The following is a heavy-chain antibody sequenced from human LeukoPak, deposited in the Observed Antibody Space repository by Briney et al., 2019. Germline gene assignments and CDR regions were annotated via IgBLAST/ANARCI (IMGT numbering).Heavy chain of an antibody. J-gene: IGHJ4*02. D-gene: IGHD3-3*01. Sequence: HPGGSLRLSCAASGFTFSSYAMSWVRQAPGKGLGWVSAISGSGGSTYYADSVKGRFTISRDNSKNTLYLQMNSLRAEDTAVYYCAKATTYYDFWSGYSPDYWGQGTLVTVSS. CDR1: GFTFSSYA. CDR3: AKATTYYDFWSGYSPDY. V-gene: IGHV3-23*01. CDR2: ISGSGGST.